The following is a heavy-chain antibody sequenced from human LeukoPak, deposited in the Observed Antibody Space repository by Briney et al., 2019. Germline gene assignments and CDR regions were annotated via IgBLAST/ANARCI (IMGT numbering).Heavy chain of an antibody. CDR1: GFTFSSYA. J-gene: IGHJ6*02. CDR3: AKAAYCGGDCYSNHYYYGMDV. Sequence: PRGSLRLSCAASGFTFSSYAMTWVRQAPGKGLEWVSAISGSGGSTYYADSVKGRFTISRDNSKNTLYLQMNSLRAEDTAVYYCAKAAYCGGDCYSNHYYYGMDVWGQGTTVTVSS. D-gene: IGHD2-21*02. V-gene: IGHV3-23*01. CDR2: ISGSGGST.